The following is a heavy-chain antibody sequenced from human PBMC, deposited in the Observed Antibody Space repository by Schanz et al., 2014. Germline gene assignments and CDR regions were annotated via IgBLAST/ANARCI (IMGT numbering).Heavy chain of an antibody. J-gene: IGHJ3*02. Sequence: QLQLRESGPGLVKPSETLSLICSVSGTSITSSTYYWGWIRQPPGKGPEWIGSISYSGNTYYPPSLKSGSTFPLATPKTQSPLNLPSVTAADTAVYYCARRDNYLSAFDIWGQGTMVTVSS. V-gene: IGHV4-39*01. D-gene: IGHD4-4*01. CDR2: ISYSGNT. CDR1: GTSITSSTYY. CDR3: ARRDNYLSAFDI.